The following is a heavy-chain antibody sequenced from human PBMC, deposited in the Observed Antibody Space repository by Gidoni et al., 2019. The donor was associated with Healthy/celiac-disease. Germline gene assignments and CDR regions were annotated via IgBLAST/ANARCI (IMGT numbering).Heavy chain of an antibody. Sequence: QVQLQQWGAGLLKPSETLSLTCAVYGGSFRGYYWSWIRQPPGKGLEWIGEINHSGSTNYNPSLKSRVTISVDTSKNQFSLKLSSVTAADTAVYYCARARLSAVAGPGWFDPWGQGTLVTVSS. CDR2: INHSGST. CDR1: GGSFRGYY. J-gene: IGHJ5*02. V-gene: IGHV4-34*01. CDR3: ARARLSAVAGPGWFDP. D-gene: IGHD6-19*01.